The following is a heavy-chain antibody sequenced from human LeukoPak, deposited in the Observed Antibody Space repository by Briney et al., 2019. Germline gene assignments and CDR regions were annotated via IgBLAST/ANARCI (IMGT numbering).Heavy chain of an antibody. CDR3: AKERHSNYVPHFDY. D-gene: IGHD4-11*01. J-gene: IGHJ4*02. CDR2: ISWNSGII. V-gene: IGHV3-9*01. CDR1: GFTFSTYG. Sequence: GGSPRLSCAASGFTFSTYGMHWVRQAPGKGLEWVSGISWNSGIIGYADSVKGRFTISRDNAKNSLYLQMNSLRAEDTALYYCAKERHSNYVPHFDYWGQGTLVTVSS.